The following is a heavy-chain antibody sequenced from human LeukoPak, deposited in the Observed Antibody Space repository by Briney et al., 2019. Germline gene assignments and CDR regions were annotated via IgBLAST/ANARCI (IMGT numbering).Heavy chain of an antibody. D-gene: IGHD3-22*01. J-gene: IGHJ4*02. CDR1: GYTFTSYG. Sequence: ASVKVSCKASGYTFTSYGISWVRQAPGQGLEWMGWISAYNGNTNYAQKLQGRVTMTTDTSTSTAYMELRSLRSDDTAVYYCVRDQHSSGYYYEPFDYWGQGTLVTVSS. CDR2: ISAYNGNT. V-gene: IGHV1-18*01. CDR3: VRDQHSSGYYYEPFDY.